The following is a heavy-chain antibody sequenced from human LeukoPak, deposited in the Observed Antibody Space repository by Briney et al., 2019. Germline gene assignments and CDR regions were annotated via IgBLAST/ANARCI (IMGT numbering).Heavy chain of an antibody. V-gene: IGHV3-23*01. CDR1: GFTFNTYA. Sequence: GGSLRLSCAGSGFTFNTYAMSWVRQAPGKGLEWVSAISSGGGLTSYADSEKGRFTVSRDNSKNTLYLQMNSLRVEDTAIYYCAKGQTLASRGAWFDPWGQGTLVTVSS. CDR2: ISSGGGLT. CDR3: AKGQTLASRGAWFDP. D-gene: IGHD2-2*01. J-gene: IGHJ5*02.